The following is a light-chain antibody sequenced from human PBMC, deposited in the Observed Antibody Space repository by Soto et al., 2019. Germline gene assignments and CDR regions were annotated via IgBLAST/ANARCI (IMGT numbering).Light chain of an antibody. CDR2: GTS. CDR3: QQYNSWSSIT. CDR1: QSVSSN. Sequence: EIVMTQSPATLSVSPGERATLSCRASQSVSSNLAWYQQKPGQAPRLLIYGTSTRATGIPGRFSGSGSGTEFALNISSLQSEDLAIYYCQQYNSWSSITFGQGTRLEIK. J-gene: IGKJ5*01. V-gene: IGKV3-15*01.